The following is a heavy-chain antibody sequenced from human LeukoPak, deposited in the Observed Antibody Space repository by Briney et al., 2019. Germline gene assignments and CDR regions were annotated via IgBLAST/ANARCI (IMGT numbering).Heavy chain of an antibody. CDR2: ISSSSSTI. J-gene: IGHJ4*02. Sequence: GGSLRLSCAASGFTFSSYSMNWVRQAPGKGLEWVSYISSSSSTIYYADSVKGRFTISRDNSKNTLYLQMNSLRAEDTAVYYCAKGLKYYYDSSPSPGMYWGQGTLVTASS. CDR1: GFTFSSYS. CDR3: AKGLKYYYDSSPSPGMY. V-gene: IGHV3-48*01. D-gene: IGHD3-22*01.